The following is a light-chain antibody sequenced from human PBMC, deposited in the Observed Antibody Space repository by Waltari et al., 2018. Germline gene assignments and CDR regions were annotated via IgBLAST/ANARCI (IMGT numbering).Light chain of an antibody. CDR3: LQHNSYPYT. J-gene: IGKJ2*01. Sequence: DIQMTQSPSSLPASVGDRVTIPCRASQGIRNELGWYQQKPGKAPKRLIYAASSLQSGVPSRFSGSGSGTEFTLTISSLQPEDFATYYCLQHNSYPYTFGQGTKLEIK. CDR1: QGIRNE. CDR2: AAS. V-gene: IGKV1-17*01.